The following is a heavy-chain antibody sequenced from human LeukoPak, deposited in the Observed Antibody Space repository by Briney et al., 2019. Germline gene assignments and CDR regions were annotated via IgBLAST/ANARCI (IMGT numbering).Heavy chain of an antibody. CDR3: ARGPIAVAGSGYDY. CDR2: IYSGGST. D-gene: IGHD6-19*01. V-gene: IGHV3-53*01. CDR1: GFTVSSNY. Sequence: TGGSLRLSCAASGFTVSSNYMSWVRQAPGKGLEWVSVIYSGGSTYYADSVKGRFTISRDNSKNTLYLQMNSLRAEDTAVYYCARGPIAVAGSGYDYWGQGTLVTVSS. J-gene: IGHJ4*02.